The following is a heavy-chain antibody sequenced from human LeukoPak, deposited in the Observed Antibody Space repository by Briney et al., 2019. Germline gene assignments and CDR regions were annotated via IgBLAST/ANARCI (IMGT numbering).Heavy chain of an antibody. D-gene: IGHD3-16*02. CDR3: AKERAGYTNPYYFDY. J-gene: IGHJ4*02. Sequence: GGSLRLSCAASGFTFSTYAMSWVRQAPGKGLEWVSTISGSGANTYYADSVRGRFTISRDNSKNTLYLHMNSLRAEDTAVYCCAKERAGYTNPYYFDYWGQGTLVTVSS. CDR1: GFTFSTYA. CDR2: ISGSGANT. V-gene: IGHV3-23*01.